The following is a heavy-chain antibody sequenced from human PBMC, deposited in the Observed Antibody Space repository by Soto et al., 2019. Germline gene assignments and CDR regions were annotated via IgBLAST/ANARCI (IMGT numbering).Heavy chain of an antibody. Sequence: QVQLVESGGGVVQPGRSLRLSCAASGFTFSSYGMHWVRQAPGKGLEWVAVISYDGSNKYYADSVKGRFTISRDNSKNTLYLQMNSLRAEDTAVYYCAKGIYHTAMAWYYYYYGMDVWGQGTTVTVSS. CDR1: GFTFSSYG. D-gene: IGHD5-18*01. V-gene: IGHV3-30*18. CDR3: AKGIYHTAMAWYYYYYGMDV. CDR2: ISYDGSNK. J-gene: IGHJ6*02.